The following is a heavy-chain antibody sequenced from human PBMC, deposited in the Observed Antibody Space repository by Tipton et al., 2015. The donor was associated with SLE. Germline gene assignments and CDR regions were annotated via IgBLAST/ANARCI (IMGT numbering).Heavy chain of an antibody. V-gene: IGHV4-38-2*01. CDR1: GYSISSGYY. CDR2: IFHSGST. Sequence: LRLSCAVSGYSISSGYYWGWFRQPPGKGLEWIGNIFHSGSTQYTPSLKSRVTISVDTSKNQFSLKLSSVTAADTAVYSCARVRRVLWLPSSFDSWGQGTLVTVSS. D-gene: IGHD3-10*01. CDR3: ARVRRVLWLPSSFDS. J-gene: IGHJ5*01.